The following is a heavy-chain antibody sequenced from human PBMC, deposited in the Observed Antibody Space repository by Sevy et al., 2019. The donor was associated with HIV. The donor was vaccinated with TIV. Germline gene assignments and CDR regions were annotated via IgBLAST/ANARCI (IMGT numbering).Heavy chain of an antibody. Sequence: SESLSLTCTVSGGSISSYYWSWIRQPPGKGLEWIGYIYYSGSTNYNPSLKSRVTIAVDTSKNQFSLKLSSVTAADTAVYYCARERQLVLDYWGQGTLVTVSS. V-gene: IGHV4-59*01. CDR1: GGSISSYY. D-gene: IGHD6-13*01. CDR3: ARERQLVLDY. CDR2: IYYSGST. J-gene: IGHJ4*02.